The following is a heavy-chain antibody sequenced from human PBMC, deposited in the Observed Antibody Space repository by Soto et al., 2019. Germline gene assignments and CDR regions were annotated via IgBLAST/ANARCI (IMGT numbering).Heavy chain of an antibody. D-gene: IGHD3-16*01. V-gene: IGHV4-30-4*01. J-gene: IGHJ4*02. CDR3: ARGGGLMHLFDY. CDR1: GGSISSGDYY. CDR2: IYYSGST. Sequence: SETLSLTCTVSGGSISSGDYYWRWIRQPPGKGLEWIGYIYYSGSTYYNPSLKSRVTISVDTSKNQFSLKLSSVTAADTAVYYCARGGGLMHLFDYWGQGTLVTVSS.